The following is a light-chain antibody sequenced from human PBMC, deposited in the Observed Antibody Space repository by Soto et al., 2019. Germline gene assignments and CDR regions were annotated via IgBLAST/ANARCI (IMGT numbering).Light chain of an antibody. CDR3: QQHESYPRT. Sequence: DIQMTQSPSTLSASVDDRVTITCRASQNIHTWLAWYQHKPGKAPSLLIYAASSLESGVPSRFSGSGSGTEFTLTISSLQPVDFATYYCQQHESYPRTFGQGTKVEMK. CDR1: QNIHTW. J-gene: IGKJ1*01. CDR2: AAS. V-gene: IGKV1-5*03.